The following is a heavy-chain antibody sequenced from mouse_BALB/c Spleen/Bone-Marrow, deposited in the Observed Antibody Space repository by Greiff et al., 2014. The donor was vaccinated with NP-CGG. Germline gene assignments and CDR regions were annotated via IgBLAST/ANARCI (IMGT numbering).Heavy chain of an antibody. J-gene: IGHJ4*01. V-gene: IGHV1S41*01. CDR2: IAPGSGST. CDR3: ARFPIYYGNYGAMDY. D-gene: IGHD2-1*01. Sequence: DLGKPGASVKLSCKASCYTFTSYWIKWIKKRPGQGLGGKGRIAPGSGSTYYNEMFKGKATLTVDTSSSTAYIQLSSLSSENSAVYFCARFPIYYGNYGAMDYWGQGTSVTVSS. CDR1: CYTFTSYW.